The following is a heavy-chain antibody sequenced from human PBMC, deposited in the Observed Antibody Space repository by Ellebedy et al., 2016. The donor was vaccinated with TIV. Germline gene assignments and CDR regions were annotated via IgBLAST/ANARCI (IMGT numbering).Heavy chain of an antibody. CDR3: ARRRAYSGYGPSEDEDY. V-gene: IGHV5-10-1*01. CDR2: IDPSDSYT. CDR1: GYSFTSYW. J-gene: IGHJ4*02. D-gene: IGHD5-12*01. Sequence: GESLKISCKGSGYSFTSYWISWVRQMPGKGLEWMGRIDPSDSYTNYSPSFQGHVTISADKSISTAYLQWSSLKASDTAMYYCARRRAYSGYGPSEDEDYWGQGTLVTVSS.